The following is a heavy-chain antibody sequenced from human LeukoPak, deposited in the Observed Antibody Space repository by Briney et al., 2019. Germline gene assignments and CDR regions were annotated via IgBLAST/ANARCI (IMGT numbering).Heavy chain of an antibody. CDR2: ISSSSSYI. Sequence: GGSLRLSCAASGFTFSSYSMNWVRQAPGKGLEWVSSISSSSSYIYYADSVKGRFTISRDNAKNSLYLQMNSLRAEDTAVYYCARGAHDFWSGYSKGYFDYWGQGTLVTVSP. J-gene: IGHJ4*02. CDR1: GFTFSSYS. V-gene: IGHV3-21*01. D-gene: IGHD3-3*01. CDR3: ARGAHDFWSGYSKGYFDY.